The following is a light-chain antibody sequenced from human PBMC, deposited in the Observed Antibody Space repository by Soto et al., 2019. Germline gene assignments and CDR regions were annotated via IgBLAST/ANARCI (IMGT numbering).Light chain of an antibody. Sequence: QSVLTQSPSASASLGASVKLTCTLSSGHSTYAIAWHQQQPEKGPRCLMRITRDGSHNRGDGIPDRFSGSSSGAERYLTISSLQSEDEADYYCQTWGPGIRVFGGGTQLTVL. CDR1: SGHSTYA. CDR2: ITRDGSH. CDR3: QTWGPGIRV. J-gene: IGLJ7*01. V-gene: IGLV4-69*01.